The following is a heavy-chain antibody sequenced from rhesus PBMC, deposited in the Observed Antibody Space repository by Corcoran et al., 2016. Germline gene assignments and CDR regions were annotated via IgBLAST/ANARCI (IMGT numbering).Heavy chain of an antibody. CDR3: ARGQYSNSYFDY. CDR2: IDGRGSST. J-gene: IGHJ4*01. Sequence: QLQLQESGPGLVKPSETLSVTCAVSGGSISSSYWSWIRQGPGKGLGGIGYIDGRGSSTNYNPSLKRRVTLSVDTSKNQFSLKLSSVTAADPAVYYCARGQYSNSYFDYWGQGVLVTVSS. V-gene: IGHV4-169*01. CDR1: GGSISSSY. D-gene: IGHD4-23*01.